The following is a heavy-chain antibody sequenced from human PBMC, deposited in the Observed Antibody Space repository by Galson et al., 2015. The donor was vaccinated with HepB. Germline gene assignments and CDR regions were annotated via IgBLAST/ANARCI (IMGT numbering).Heavy chain of an antibody. CDR2: ISGSGGST. CDR1: GFTFSSYA. V-gene: IGHV3-23*01. CDR3: AKSWGDYGDYYYYGMDV. J-gene: IGHJ6*02. Sequence: SLRLSCAASGFTFSSYAMSWVRQAPGKGLEWVSAISGSGGSTYYADSVKGRFTISRDNSKNTLYLQMNSLRAEDTAVYYCAKSWGDYGDYYYYGMDVWGQGTTVTVSS. D-gene: IGHD4-17*01.